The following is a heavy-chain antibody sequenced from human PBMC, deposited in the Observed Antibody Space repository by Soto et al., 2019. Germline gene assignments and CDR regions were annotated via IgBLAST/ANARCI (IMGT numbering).Heavy chain of an antibody. Sequence: SETMSLTCAVYGKYLSGYYWSWIRQPPGKALEWIGEINHSGNTNYNPSLKSRVTISVDTSKNQLSVNLSSGTAADTAMYYCARHHVRGRTIAGAAEVWGQGTLVTVSS. CDR3: ARHHVRGRTIAGAAEV. CDR1: GKYLSGYY. J-gene: IGHJ4*02. CDR2: INHSGNT. D-gene: IGHD1-26*01. V-gene: IGHV4-34*01.